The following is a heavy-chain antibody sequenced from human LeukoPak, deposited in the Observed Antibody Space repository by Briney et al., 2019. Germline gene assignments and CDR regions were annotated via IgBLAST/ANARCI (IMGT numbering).Heavy chain of an antibody. D-gene: IGHD5-24*01. CDR2: ISWNSGSI. V-gene: IGHV3-9*01. J-gene: IGHJ4*02. CDR1: GFTFVDYA. Sequence: PGRSLRLSCAASGFTFVDYAMHWVRQAPGKGLEWVSGISWNSGSIGYADSVKGRFTISRDNAKNSLYLQMNSLRAEDTVLYYCAKDRDGYGQFDYWGQGTLVTVSS. CDR3: AKDRDGYGQFDY.